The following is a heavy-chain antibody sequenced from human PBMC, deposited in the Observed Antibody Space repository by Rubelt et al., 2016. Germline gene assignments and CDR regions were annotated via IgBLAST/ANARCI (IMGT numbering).Heavy chain of an antibody. V-gene: IGHV1-46*01. D-gene: IGHD4-17*01. CDR3: ARAASTVTTLLDLGY. J-gene: IGHJ4*02. CDR2: HNPSGSST. CDR1: GYTLTSYY. Sequence: QVQLVQSGAEVKKPGASVKVSCKASGYTLTSYYMPWVRQAPGQGLAWMGLHNPSGSSTSYAQKFQGRVTMTRDTSTSTVYMELSSLRSEDTAVYYCARAASTVTTLLDLGYWGQGTLVTVSS.